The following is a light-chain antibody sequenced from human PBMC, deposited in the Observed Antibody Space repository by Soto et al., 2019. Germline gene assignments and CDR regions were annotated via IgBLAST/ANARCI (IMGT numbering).Light chain of an antibody. Sequence: DIQMTQSPSTLSASVGDTVTITCRASQTISRWLAWYQQNPGKAPRLLIYTASTLESGVPSRFSASGSGTEFTLTISSLHPDAFATYYCQEYNNYWTFGQGTKV. V-gene: IGKV1-5*01. CDR1: QTISRW. CDR3: QEYNNYWT. CDR2: TAS. J-gene: IGKJ1*01.